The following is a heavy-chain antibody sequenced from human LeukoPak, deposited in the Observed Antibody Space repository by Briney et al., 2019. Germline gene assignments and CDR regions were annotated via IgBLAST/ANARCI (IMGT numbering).Heavy chain of an antibody. Sequence: ASVKVSCKASGGTFSSYAISWVRQAPGQGLEWMGGIIPIFGTANYAQKFQGRVTITADKSTSTAYMELSSLRSKDTAVYYCARSNWGMDKDYYHYYMDVWGKGTTVTVSS. CDR1: GGTFSSYA. CDR2: IIPIFGTA. D-gene: IGHD7-27*01. V-gene: IGHV1-69*06. CDR3: ARSNWGMDKDYYHYYMDV. J-gene: IGHJ6*03.